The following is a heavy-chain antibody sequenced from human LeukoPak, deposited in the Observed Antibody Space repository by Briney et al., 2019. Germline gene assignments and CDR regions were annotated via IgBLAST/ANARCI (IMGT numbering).Heavy chain of an antibody. CDR3: TRARVPGVVIPVDY. CDR1: GFTFGDYA. CDR2: IRSKAYGGTT. D-gene: IGHD3-3*01. J-gene: IGHJ4*02. V-gene: IGHV3-49*04. Sequence: PGGSLRLSCTASGFTFGDYAMSWVRQAPGKGLEWVGFIRSKAYGGTTEYVASVKGRFTISRDDSKSIAYLQMNSLKTEDTAVYYCTRARVPGVVIPVDYWGQETLVTVSS.